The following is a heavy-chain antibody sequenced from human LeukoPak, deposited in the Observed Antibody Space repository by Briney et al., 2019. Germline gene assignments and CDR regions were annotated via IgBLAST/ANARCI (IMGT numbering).Heavy chain of an antibody. V-gene: IGHV4-39*01. CDR3: ARTEYYFDSSDYFFFDP. D-gene: IGHD3-22*01. CDR1: YESISSSSHY. Sequence: PSETLSLTCTVSYESISSSSHYWGWIRRPPGKGLEWIGSIDSRRNIHSNPSLDSRATISVNTSKNQFSLKLSSVTAADTAVYYCARTEYYFDSSDYFFFDPWGQGILVTVSS. J-gene: IGHJ5*02. CDR2: IDSRRNI.